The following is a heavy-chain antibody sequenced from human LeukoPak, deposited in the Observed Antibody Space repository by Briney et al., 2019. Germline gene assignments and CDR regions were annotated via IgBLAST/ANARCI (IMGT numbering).Heavy chain of an antibody. CDR1: GFTFSSYE. J-gene: IGHJ6*04. Sequence: PGGSLRLSCAASGFTFSSYEMNWVRQAPGKGLEWVSYISSSGSTIYYADSVKGRFTISRDNAKNSLYLQMNSLRAEDTAVYYCARDDYGDNYGMDVWGKGTTVTVSS. CDR3: ARDDYGDNYGMDV. D-gene: IGHD4-17*01. CDR2: ISSSGSTI. V-gene: IGHV3-48*03.